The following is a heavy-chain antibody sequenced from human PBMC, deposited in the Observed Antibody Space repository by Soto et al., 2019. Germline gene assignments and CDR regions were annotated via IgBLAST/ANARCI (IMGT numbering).Heavy chain of an antibody. CDR3: ARHGEYCFGW. J-gene: IGHJ4*02. Sequence: EVQVVESGGGLVQPGGSLRRSCAAFGFKFDSYWMGWLRQAPGKGLECVANINTDGSGKHYVASVKGRFSISRDNAKNSIYLQMDSLRAEDTAIYYCARHGEYCFGWWGPGTVVTVS. CDR1: GFKFDSYW. CDR2: INTDGSGK. D-gene: IGHD4-17*01. V-gene: IGHV3-7*03.